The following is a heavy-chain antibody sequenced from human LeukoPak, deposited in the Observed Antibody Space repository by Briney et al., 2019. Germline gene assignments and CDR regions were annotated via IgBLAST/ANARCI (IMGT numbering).Heavy chain of an antibody. CDR3: AREGDAESFDY. Sequence: GGSLRLSCAASGFTFSSYAMHWVRQAPGKGLEWVVVISYDGSNKYYADSVKGRFTISRDNSKNTLYLQMNSLRAEDTAVYYCAREGDAESFDYWGQGTLVTVSS. V-gene: IGHV3-30-3*01. CDR1: GFTFSSYA. CDR2: ISYDGSNK. J-gene: IGHJ4*02.